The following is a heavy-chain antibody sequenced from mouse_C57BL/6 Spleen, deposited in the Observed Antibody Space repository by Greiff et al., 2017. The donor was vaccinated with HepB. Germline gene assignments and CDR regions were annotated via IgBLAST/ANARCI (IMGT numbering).Heavy chain of an antibody. J-gene: IGHJ3*01. CDR1: GFTFTDYY. CDR2: IRNKANGYTT. CDR3: ARGGNYDAWFAY. V-gene: IGHV7-3*01. Sequence: VKVVESGGGLVQPGGSLSLSCAASGFTFTDYYMSWVRQPPGKALEWLGFIRNKANGYTTEYSASVKGRFTISRDNSQSILYLQMNALRAEDSATYYCARGGNYDAWFAYWGQGTLVTVSA. D-gene: IGHD2-1*01.